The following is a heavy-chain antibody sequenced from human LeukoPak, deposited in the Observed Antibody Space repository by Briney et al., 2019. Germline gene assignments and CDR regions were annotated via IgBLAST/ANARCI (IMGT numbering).Heavy chain of an antibody. CDR3: ARDGGEAARPFDY. J-gene: IGHJ4*02. Sequence: ASVKVSCKASGYTFTSYGISWVRQAPGQGLEWMGWISAYNGNTNYAQKLQGRVTMTTDTSTSTVYMELSSLRSEDTAVYYCARDGGEAARPFDYWGQGTLVTVSS. CDR2: ISAYNGNT. CDR1: GYTFTSYG. D-gene: IGHD6-6*01. V-gene: IGHV1-18*01.